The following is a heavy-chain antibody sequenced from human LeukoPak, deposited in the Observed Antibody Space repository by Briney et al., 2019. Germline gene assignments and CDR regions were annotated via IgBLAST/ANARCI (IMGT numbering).Heavy chain of an antibody. D-gene: IGHD4-17*01. V-gene: IGHV3-11*01. Sequence: GGSLRLSCAASGFTFSDYYMSWVRQAPGKGVEWGSYISSRGSTIYYPPSVTRRFPLPRHNANHSLYLQMTSLRAEDTAVYYCARHGDGDYDWFDPWGQGTLVTVSS. CDR3: ARHGDGDYDWFDP. CDR2: ISSRGSTI. J-gene: IGHJ5*02. CDR1: GFTFSDYY.